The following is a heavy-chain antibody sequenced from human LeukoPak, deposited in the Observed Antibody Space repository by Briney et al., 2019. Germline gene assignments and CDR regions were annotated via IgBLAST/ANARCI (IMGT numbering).Heavy chain of an antibody. J-gene: IGHJ4*02. Sequence: PGGSLRLSCAASGFTFSSYGMHWVRQAPGKGLEWVAVISYDGSNKYYADSVKGRFTISRDNSKNTLYLQMNSLRAEDTAVYYCAKDVSRWSIVVVTANYWGQGTLVTVSS. CDR3: AKDVSRWSIVVVTANY. CDR1: GFTFSSYG. CDR2: ISYDGSNK. D-gene: IGHD2-21*02. V-gene: IGHV3-30*18.